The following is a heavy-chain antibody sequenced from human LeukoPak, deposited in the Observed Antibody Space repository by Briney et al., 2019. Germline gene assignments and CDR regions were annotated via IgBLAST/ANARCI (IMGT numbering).Heavy chain of an antibody. CDR1: GVTFSRNA. D-gene: IGHD4-17*01. V-gene: IGHV3-23*01. CDR2: IIGSGGVT. CDR3: AKPLSAVTPGC. Sequence: GGSLRLSCAAPGVTFSRNAMSSGRQAPGKGLEWVSGIIGSGGVTYYADAVKGRFTISKDNSKSTLYLQMNSLRAEDTAVYYCAKPLSAVTPGCWGQGTLVTVSS. J-gene: IGHJ4*02.